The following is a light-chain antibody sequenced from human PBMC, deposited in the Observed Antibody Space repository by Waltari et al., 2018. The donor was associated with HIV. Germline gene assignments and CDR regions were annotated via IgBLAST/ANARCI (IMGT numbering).Light chain of an antibody. V-gene: IGLV2-8*01. J-gene: IGLJ2*01. CDR2: DVS. Sequence: QSALTQPPSASGSPGQSVTISCAGTSSDIGLYNFVSWYQHHPGKAPKLMISDVSRRPSGLPYLFSGSKSGNTASLTVSGLQADDEATYYCFSYAGNNFLLFGGGTKLTVL. CDR1: SSDIGLYNF. CDR3: FSYAGNNFLL.